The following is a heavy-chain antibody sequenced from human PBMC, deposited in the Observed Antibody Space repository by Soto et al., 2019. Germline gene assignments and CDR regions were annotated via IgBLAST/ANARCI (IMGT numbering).Heavy chain of an antibody. D-gene: IGHD1-26*01. Sequence: GGSLRLSCAASGFTFSSYGMHWVRQAPGKGLEWVAVISYDGSNKYYADSVKGRFTISRDNSKNTLYLQMNSLRAEDTAVYYCAKERIGGSCDYWGQGTLVTVSS. CDR2: ISYDGSNK. J-gene: IGHJ4*02. CDR1: GFTFSSYG. CDR3: AKERIGGSCDY. V-gene: IGHV3-30*18.